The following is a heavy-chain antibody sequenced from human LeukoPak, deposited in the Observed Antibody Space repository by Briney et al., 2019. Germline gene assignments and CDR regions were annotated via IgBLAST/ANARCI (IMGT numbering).Heavy chain of an antibody. CDR3: ARTGTYSNWDPRFDY. V-gene: IGHV3-11*01. CDR2: ISSSGSTI. CDR1: GFTFSDYY. Sequence: GGSLRLSCAASGFTFSDYYMSWIRQAPRKGLEWVSYISSSGSTIYYADSVKGRFTISRDNAKNSLYLQMNSLRAEDTAVYYCARTGTYSNWDPRFDYWGQGTLVIVSS. D-gene: IGHD1/OR15-1a*01. J-gene: IGHJ4*02.